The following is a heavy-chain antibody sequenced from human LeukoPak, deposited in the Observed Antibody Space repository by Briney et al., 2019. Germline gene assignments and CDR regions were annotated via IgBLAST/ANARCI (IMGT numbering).Heavy chain of an antibody. CDR3: ARVQYYYDSSGNFDY. D-gene: IGHD3-22*01. J-gene: IGHJ4*02. CDR2: INPNSGGT. V-gene: IGHV1-2*06. CDR1: GYTFTGYY. Sequence: ASVKVSCKASGYTFTGYYMHWVRQAPGQGLEWMGRINPNSGGTNYAQKFQGRVTMTRDTSISTAYMELSRLRSDDTAVYYCARVQYYYDSSGNFDYWGQGTLVTVSS.